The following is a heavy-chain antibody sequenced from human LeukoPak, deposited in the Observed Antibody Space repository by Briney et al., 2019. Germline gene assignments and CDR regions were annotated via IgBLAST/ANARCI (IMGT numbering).Heavy chain of an antibody. CDR2: INGDGSST. CDR1: GFTFSSYW. CDR3: AREKEGYSYDNY. J-gene: IGHJ4*02. Sequence: GGSLRLSCAASGFTFSSYWMHWFGKVPGEGLFWFSRINGDGSSTTYADSVTGRFTISRDNAKNTLYLQMNSLRAEDTAVYYCAREKEGYSYDNYWGQGTLVTVSS. D-gene: IGHD5-18*01. V-gene: IGHV3-74*01.